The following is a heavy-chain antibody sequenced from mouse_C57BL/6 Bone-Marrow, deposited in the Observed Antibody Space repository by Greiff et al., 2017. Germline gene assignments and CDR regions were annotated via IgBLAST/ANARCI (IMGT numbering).Heavy chain of an antibody. J-gene: IGHJ2*01. CDR1: GFSFTSYG. Sequence: VKLMESGPGLVQPSQSLSITCTVSGFSFTSYGVTWVRQSPGKGLEWLGMIWSGGSTDNNAACIYRLSISKDTSKSQVFFKMNSLQADDTSIYFCARTRTGSIDYWGQGTTLTVSS. CDR2: IWSGGST. CDR3: ARTRTGSIDY. V-gene: IGHV2-2*01. D-gene: IGHD4-1*01.